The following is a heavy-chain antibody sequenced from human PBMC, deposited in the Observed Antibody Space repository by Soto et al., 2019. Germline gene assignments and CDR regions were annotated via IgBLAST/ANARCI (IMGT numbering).Heavy chain of an antibody. CDR3: ARHPDILGKCTYDSCHGSYSYGMDV. Sequence: PSETLSLTCTASGGSIDSGNYYWMWIRQPPEDPLEWSRNSYYTGYTYHNPYLKSRVNMSIDRAKNQFSMNLGSVTAADTAVYYCARHPDILGKCTYDSCHGSYSYGMDVWGQGTTVTVSS. J-gene: IGHJ6*02. CDR1: GGSIDSGNYY. V-gene: IGHV4-39*01. CDR2: SYYTGYT. D-gene: IGHD1-26*01.